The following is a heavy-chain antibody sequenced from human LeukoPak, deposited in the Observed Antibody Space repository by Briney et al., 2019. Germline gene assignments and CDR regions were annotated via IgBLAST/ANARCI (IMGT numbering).Heavy chain of an antibody. Sequence: PGGALRLSCEASGFTFSSYAMSWVRQAPGKGREWVSAIRDSGSSTHYADSVKGRFTTSRDNSKNTLFLQMNSLRAEDTAIYYCAKYGPQDSGSSHFDYWGQGALVTVSS. CDR2: IRDSGSST. CDR1: GFTFSSYA. V-gene: IGHV3-23*01. J-gene: IGHJ4*02. CDR3: AKYGPQDSGSSHFDY. D-gene: IGHD1-26*01.